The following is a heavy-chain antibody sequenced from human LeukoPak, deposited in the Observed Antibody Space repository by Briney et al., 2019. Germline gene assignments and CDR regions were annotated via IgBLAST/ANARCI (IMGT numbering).Heavy chain of an antibody. CDR3: ARDSLPMAVTGPFDH. V-gene: IGHV3-30-3*01. CDR1: GFTFRFYV. D-gene: IGHD6-19*01. CDR2: ISYDGSNR. Sequence: PGGSLRLSCAASGFTFRFYVMHWVRQAPGKGLEWVALISYDGSNRYYADSVKGRFTISRDNSKSALYLQMNSLRAEDTAIYYCARDSLPMAVTGPFDHWGQGALVTVSS. J-gene: IGHJ4*02.